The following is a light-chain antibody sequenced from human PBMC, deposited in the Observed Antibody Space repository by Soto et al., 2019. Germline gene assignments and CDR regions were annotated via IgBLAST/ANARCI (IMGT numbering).Light chain of an antibody. Sequence: EIVLTQSPASLALSPGERATLSCRASLSVTGYLAWYQQRPNQAPRLLIHGTSNRATGIPARFSGEGSGTDFXLTXSSLEPEDSAVYYCQQRANFGQGTRLEIK. CDR3: QQRAN. CDR2: GTS. CDR1: LSVTGY. J-gene: IGKJ5*01. V-gene: IGKV3-11*01.